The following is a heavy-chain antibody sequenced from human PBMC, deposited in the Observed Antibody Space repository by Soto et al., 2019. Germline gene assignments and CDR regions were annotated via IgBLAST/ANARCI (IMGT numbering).Heavy chain of an antibody. D-gene: IGHD6-13*01. CDR1: GDSISSTNW. CDR2: IYHSGDT. J-gene: IGHJ5*02. Sequence: QVQLQESGPGLVKPSGTLSLTCAVSGDSISSTNWWSWVHQTPGKGLEWIGEIYHSGDTNYNPSLKSRVILSVDKSKNQFFLKVNSVTAADTAVYYCARGERQQQRDTWGRGILVTVSS. V-gene: IGHV4-4*02. CDR3: ARGERQQQRDT.